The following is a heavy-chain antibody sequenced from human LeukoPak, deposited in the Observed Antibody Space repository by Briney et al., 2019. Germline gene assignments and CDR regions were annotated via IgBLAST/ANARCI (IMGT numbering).Heavy chain of an antibody. CDR2: IYYSGST. D-gene: IGHD2-8*01. CDR3: ARGALVSYRNWFDP. J-gene: IGHJ5*02. V-gene: IGHV4-59*01. CDR1: GGSISSYY. Sequence: KPSETLSLTCTVSGGSISSYYWSWIRQPPGKGLEWIGYIYYSGSTNYNPSLKSRVTISVDTYKNQFSLKLSSVTAADTAVYYCARGALVSYRNWFDPWGQGTLVTVSS.